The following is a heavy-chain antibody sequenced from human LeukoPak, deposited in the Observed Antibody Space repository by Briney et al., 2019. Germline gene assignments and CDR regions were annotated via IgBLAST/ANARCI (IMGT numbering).Heavy chain of an antibody. D-gene: IGHD3-10*01. CDR2: ISAYNGNT. CDR1: GYTFTNYG. V-gene: IGHV1-18*01. J-gene: IGHJ4*02. Sequence: GASVKVSFQASGYTFTNYGISWGRQGPGPGVWWMGWISAYNGNTDYAQKLQGRVTMTTDTSTSTAYMELRSLRSDDTAVYYCARLWFGELYPSFDYWGQGTLVTVSS. CDR3: ARLWFGELYPSFDY.